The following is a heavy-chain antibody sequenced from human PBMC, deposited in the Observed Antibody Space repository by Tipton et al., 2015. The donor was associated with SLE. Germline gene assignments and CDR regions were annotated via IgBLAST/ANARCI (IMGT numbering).Heavy chain of an antibody. CDR3: ARRTSGYAPDY. Sequence: TLSLTCTVSGDSIRTNDYYWAWIRQPPGKGLEWIGSIFHSGSTYYNPSLKSQVTISVDTSKNQFSLKLSSVTAADTAFYYCARRTSGYAPDYWGQGTLVTVSS. D-gene: IGHD5-12*01. V-gene: IGHV4-39*07. J-gene: IGHJ4*02. CDR2: IFHSGST. CDR1: GDSIRTNDYY.